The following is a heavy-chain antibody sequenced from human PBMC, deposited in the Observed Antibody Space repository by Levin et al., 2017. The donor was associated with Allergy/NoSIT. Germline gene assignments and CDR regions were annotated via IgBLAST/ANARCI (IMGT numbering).Heavy chain of an antibody. D-gene: IGHD5-18*01. V-gene: IGHV3-53*01. CDR3: ARDEPAMHAFDS. CDR1: GFTVSSNY. CDR2: IYIGGST. Sequence: PPGGSLRLSCAASGFTVSSNYMSWVRQPPGKGLEWVSVIYIGGSTYYADSVKGRFTISRDNSKNTLYLQMNSLRADDTAVYYCARDEPAMHAFDSWGQGTMVTVSS. J-gene: IGHJ3*02.